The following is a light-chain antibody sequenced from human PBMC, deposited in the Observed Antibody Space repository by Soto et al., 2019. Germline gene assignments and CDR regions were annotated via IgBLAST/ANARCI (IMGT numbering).Light chain of an antibody. CDR2: EVS. V-gene: IGKV1-5*03. J-gene: IGKJ1*01. CDR1: QSISSW. CDR3: QQYNSHWT. Sequence: DIQMTQSPSTLSASVGDSVTITCRASQSISSWLAWYQQKPGKAPKLLIYEVSSLESGVPSRFSGSGSGTEFTLTISSLQPDDFATYYCQQYNSHWTFGQGTKVEIK.